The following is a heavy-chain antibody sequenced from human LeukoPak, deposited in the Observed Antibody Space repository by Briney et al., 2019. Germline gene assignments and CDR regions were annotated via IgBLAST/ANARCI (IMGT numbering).Heavy chain of an antibody. CDR3: ARSIVVVPAAYFDY. Sequence: SEALSLTCTVSGGSISSSSYYWGWIRQPPGKGLEWIGSIYYSGSTNYNPSLKSRVTISVDTSKNQFSLKLSSVTAADTAVYYCARSIVVVPAAYFDYWGQGTLVTVSS. CDR1: GGSISSSSYY. V-gene: IGHV4-39*07. J-gene: IGHJ4*02. D-gene: IGHD2-2*01. CDR2: IYYSGST.